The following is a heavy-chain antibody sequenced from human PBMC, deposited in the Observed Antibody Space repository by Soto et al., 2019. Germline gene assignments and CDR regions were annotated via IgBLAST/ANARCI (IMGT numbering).Heavy chain of an antibody. V-gene: IGHV4-34*01. CDR2: INHSGST. D-gene: IGHD2-8*02. Sequence: PSEALSLTCAVYGGSFSGYYWTWIRQPPGTGLEWIGEINHSGSTNYNPSLKSRVTITVDTSKNQFSLKLTSVTAADTAVYYCARDKITGLFDYWGQGTLVTVSS. CDR3: ARDKITGLFDY. CDR1: GGSFSGYY. J-gene: IGHJ4*02.